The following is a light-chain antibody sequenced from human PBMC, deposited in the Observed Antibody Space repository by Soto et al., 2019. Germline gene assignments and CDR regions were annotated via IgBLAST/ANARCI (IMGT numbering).Light chain of an antibody. CDR1: QSISTW. J-gene: IGKJ2*01. CDR2: KAS. Sequence: DIQMTQSPSTLPASVGDRVTITCRASQSISTWLAWYQQQPGKAPKLLIYKASSLQSGVPSRFSGNGSGTQFTLTINTLQPDDFATYYCQQYDSYPYTFGQGTKLEIK. V-gene: IGKV1-5*03. CDR3: QQYDSYPYT.